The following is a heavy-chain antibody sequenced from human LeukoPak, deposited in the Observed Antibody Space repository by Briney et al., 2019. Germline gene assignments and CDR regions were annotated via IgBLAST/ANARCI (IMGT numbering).Heavy chain of an antibody. V-gene: IGHV4-30-2*01. CDR1: GGSISSGGYP. CDR2: IYHSGST. CDR3: ARANYGSGDPWFDP. D-gene: IGHD3-10*01. J-gene: IGHJ5*02. Sequence: SETLSLTCAVSGGSISSGGYPWSWIRQPPGKGLEWIGYIYHSGSTYYNPSLKSRVTISVDRSENQFSLKLSSVTAADTAVYYCARANYGSGDPWFDPWGQGTLVTVSS.